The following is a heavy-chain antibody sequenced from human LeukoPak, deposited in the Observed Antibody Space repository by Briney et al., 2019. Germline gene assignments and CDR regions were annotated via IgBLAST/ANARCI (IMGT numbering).Heavy chain of an antibody. Sequence: SQTLSLTCTVSGGSISRAGYYWSWIRQPAGKGLEWIGRIDNGGSTNYNPSLQSRVTISADTSKNQFSLKLSSVTAADTAVYYCARHRCSSTSCYRPIGAFDIWGQGTMVTVSS. CDR3: ARHRCSSTSCYRPIGAFDI. V-gene: IGHV4-61*02. CDR1: GGSISRAGYY. D-gene: IGHD2-2*01. J-gene: IGHJ3*02. CDR2: IDNGGST.